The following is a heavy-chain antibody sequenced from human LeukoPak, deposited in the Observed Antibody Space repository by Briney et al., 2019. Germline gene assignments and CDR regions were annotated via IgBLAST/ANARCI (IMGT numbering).Heavy chain of an antibody. J-gene: IGHJ6*02. CDR3: ARLTRVLRLLEWLPRDYYYYGMDV. V-gene: IGHV4-34*01. Sequence: SETLSLTCAVYGGSFSGYSWSWIRQPPGKGLEWIGEINHSGSTSYNPSLKSRVTISVDTSKNQFSLKLSSVTAADTAVYYCARLTRVLRLLEWLPRDYYYYGMDVWGRGTTVTVSS. D-gene: IGHD3-3*01. CDR2: INHSGST. CDR1: GGSFSGYS.